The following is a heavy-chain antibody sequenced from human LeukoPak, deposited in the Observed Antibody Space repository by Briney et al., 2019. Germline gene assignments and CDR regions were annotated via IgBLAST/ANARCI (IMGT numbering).Heavy chain of an antibody. Sequence: PGGSLRLSCAASGFTFSSYAMHWVRQAPGKGLEWVAVISYDGSNKYYADSVKGRFTISRDNSKNTLYLQMNSLRAEDTAVYYCAKESDGLAVPMDVWGQGTTVTVSS. D-gene: IGHD6-19*01. J-gene: IGHJ6*02. CDR2: ISYDGSNK. V-gene: IGHV3-30*07. CDR3: AKESDGLAVPMDV. CDR1: GFTFSSYA.